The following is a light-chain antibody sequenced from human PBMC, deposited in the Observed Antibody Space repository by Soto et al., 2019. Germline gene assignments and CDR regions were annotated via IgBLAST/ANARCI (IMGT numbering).Light chain of an antibody. CDR1: QSVSSY. CDR2: DAS. CDR3: QHHSNWPCLT. J-gene: IGKJ4*01. Sequence: EIVLTQSPSTLSSSPGERATLSCRASQSVSSYLALYQQKPGQAPRLLIYDASNSAAGIPARCSGSGSGTDFSLNISSLEPYEVAVEYWQHHSNWPCLTFGGGNKVEIK. V-gene: IGKV3-11*01.